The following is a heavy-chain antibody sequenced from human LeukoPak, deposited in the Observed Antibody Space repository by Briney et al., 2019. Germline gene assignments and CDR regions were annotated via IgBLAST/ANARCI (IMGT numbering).Heavy chain of an antibody. J-gene: IGHJ5*02. V-gene: IGHV4-30-2*01. Sequence: PSETLSLTCAVSGVSISSGGFSWSWIRQPPGKALEWIGYIYHSGRTYYNPSLKSRVAISADRSKNHLSLKLSSVTAADTAVYYCARAERDYYDRSGYTNWFDTWGQGTLVTVSS. CDR3: ARAERDYYDRSGYTNWFDT. D-gene: IGHD3-22*01. CDR2: IYHSGRT. CDR1: GVSISSGGFS.